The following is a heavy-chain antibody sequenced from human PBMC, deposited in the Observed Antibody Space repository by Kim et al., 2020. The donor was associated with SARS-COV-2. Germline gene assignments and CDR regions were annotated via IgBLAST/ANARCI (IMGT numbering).Heavy chain of an antibody. J-gene: IGHJ4*02. Sequence: YYADSVKGRFTISRDNSKNTLYLQMNSLRAEDTAVYYCANSKGYSYYFDYWGQGTLVTVSS. D-gene: IGHD3-22*01. V-gene: IGHV3-30*02. CDR3: ANSKGYSYYFDY.